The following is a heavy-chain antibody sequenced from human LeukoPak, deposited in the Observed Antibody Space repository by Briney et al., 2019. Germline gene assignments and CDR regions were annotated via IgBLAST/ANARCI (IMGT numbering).Heavy chain of an antibody. V-gene: IGHV3-13*01. J-gene: IGHJ4*02. Sequence: GGSLRLSCAASGFTFSSYAMSWVRQATGKGLEWVSAIGTAGDTYYPGSVKGRFTISRENAKNSLYLQMNSLRAGDTAVYYCARGRGGWVDYWGQGTLVTVSS. CDR3: ARGRGGWVDY. D-gene: IGHD1-26*01. CDR2: IGTAGDT. CDR1: GFTFSSYA.